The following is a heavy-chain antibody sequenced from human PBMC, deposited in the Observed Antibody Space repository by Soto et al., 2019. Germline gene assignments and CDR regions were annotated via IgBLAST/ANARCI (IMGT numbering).Heavy chain of an antibody. CDR1: GGSISSRTFW. J-gene: IGHJ4*02. D-gene: IGHD4-4*01. CDR2: MYYSGSS. CDR3: ARHPRDDYNYGGSGIFDY. Sequence: QLQLQESGPGLVKPSETLSLTCSVSGGSISSRTFWWAWIRQPPGRGLDWIGDMYYSGSSYSSPSLKSRVTLSVDTSKNQLSLKLNSVTAADTAVYYCARHPRDDYNYGGSGIFDYWGQGPLVTVSS. V-gene: IGHV4-39*01.